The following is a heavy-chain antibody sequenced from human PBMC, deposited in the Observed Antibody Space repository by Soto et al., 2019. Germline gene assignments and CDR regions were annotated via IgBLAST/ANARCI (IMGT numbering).Heavy chain of an antibody. J-gene: IGHJ6*04. V-gene: IGHV3-15*07. Sequence: PGGSLRLSCAASGFSFTNAWMNWVRQAPGKGLEWVGRIKSKMDGRTTEYAAPVKGRFSISRDDSTKTLYLQMKSLKTDDAAVYDCTTDLSYVYFSDHWGKGTTVTVSS. CDR2: IKSKMDGRTT. CDR3: TTDLSYVYFSDH. CDR1: GFSFTNAW. D-gene: IGHD3-9*01.